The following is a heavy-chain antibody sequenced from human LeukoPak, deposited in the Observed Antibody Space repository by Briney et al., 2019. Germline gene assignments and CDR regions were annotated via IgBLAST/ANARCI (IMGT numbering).Heavy chain of an antibody. CDR1: GGSISSYF. V-gene: IGHV4-59*01. CDR2: IHYSGST. J-gene: IGHJ5*02. CDR3: SRERPDCSSTSCYRDMGWFDP. Sequence: SETLSLTCTVSGGSISSYFWSWTRQPPGKGLEWIGYIHYSGSTKYNPSLKSRVTISTDTSKNQFSLNLRSVTAADTAVYYCSRERPDCSSTSCYRDMGWFDPWGQETLVTVAS. D-gene: IGHD2-2*01.